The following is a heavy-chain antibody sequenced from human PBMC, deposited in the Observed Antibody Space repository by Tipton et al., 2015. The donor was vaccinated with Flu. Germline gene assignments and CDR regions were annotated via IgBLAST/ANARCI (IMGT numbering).Heavy chain of an antibody. CDR3: ASLEYSSSSRWFDP. V-gene: IGHV4-59*08. CDR2: IYYSGST. J-gene: IGHJ5*02. CDR1: GGSISSYY. Sequence: TLSLTCTVSGGSISSYYWSWIRQPPGKGLEWIGYIYYSGSTNYNPSLKSRVTISVDTSKNQFSLKLSSVTAADTAVYYCASLEYSSSSRWFDPWGQGTLVTVSS. D-gene: IGHD6-6*01.